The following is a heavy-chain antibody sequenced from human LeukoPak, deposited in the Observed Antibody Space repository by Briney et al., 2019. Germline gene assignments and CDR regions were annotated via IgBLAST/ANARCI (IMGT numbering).Heavy chain of an antibody. J-gene: IGHJ4*02. Sequence: GGSLRLSCAASGFTFSSYWMSWVRQAPGKGLEWVANIKHDGSEKYYVDSVEGRFAISRDNGKNSLYLQMNSLRVEDMAVYYCARAPREWLLGYHFEYWGQGTLVTVSS. CDR2: IKHDGSEK. CDR1: GFTFSSYW. CDR3: ARAPREWLLGYHFEY. V-gene: IGHV3-7*01. D-gene: IGHD3-3*01.